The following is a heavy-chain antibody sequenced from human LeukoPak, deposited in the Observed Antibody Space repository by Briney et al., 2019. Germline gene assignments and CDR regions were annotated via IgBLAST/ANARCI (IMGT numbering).Heavy chain of an antibody. V-gene: IGHV1-69*13. J-gene: IGHJ4*02. CDR3: ARDRGSGFFAPDSVFDY. CDR2: IMPMFGKA. CDR1: GGTFSSYD. D-gene: IGHD6-19*01. Sequence: SVKVSCKASGGTFSSYDISWVRQAPGQGLEGMGGIMPMFGKASYAQKFQGRVTTTADESTSTAYMELSSLRSEDTAVYYCARDRGSGFFAPDSVFDYWGQGTLVTVSS.